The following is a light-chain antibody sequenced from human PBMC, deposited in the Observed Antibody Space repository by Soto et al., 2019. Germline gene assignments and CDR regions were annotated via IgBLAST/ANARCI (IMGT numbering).Light chain of an antibody. V-gene: IGKV1-5*03. CDR3: QHYNNHQYNNYT. Sequence: DIQMTQSPSTLSASVGDRVTITCRASQSISRWLAWYQQKQGKDPKLLRYKASSLEIGVASRFSGSGSGTAFIFTTSTMQRDDSAIYYCQHYNNHQYNNYTFGQGTKVEIK. CDR1: QSISRW. CDR2: KAS. J-gene: IGKJ2*01.